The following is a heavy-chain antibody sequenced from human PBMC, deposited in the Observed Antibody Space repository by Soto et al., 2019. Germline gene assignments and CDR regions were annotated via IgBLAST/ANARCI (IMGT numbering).Heavy chain of an antibody. CDR1: GGSFSGYY. Sequence: QVQLQQWGAGLLKPSETLSLTCAVYGGSFSGYYGSWIRQPPGKGLEWFGEISHSGSTNYIPSLKSRVTISADASKDQFSLKLSSVTAADTAVYYCARGLYYYDCSGSGPYLYLGQGILVTVSS. CDR3: ARGLYYYDCSGSGPYLY. V-gene: IGHV4-34*01. D-gene: IGHD3-22*01. J-gene: IGHJ4*02. CDR2: ISHSGST.